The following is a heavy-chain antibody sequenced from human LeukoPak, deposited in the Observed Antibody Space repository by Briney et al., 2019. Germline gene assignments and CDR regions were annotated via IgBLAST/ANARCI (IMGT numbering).Heavy chain of an antibody. Sequence: PGGSLRLSCAASGFTFSSYDMHWVRQAPGKGLEWVAVISYDGSNKYYADSVKGRFTISRDNSKNTLYLLMSSLRTEDTAVYYYARNHGYGGYWGQGTLVTASS. CDR2: ISYDGSNK. CDR1: GFTFSSYD. J-gene: IGHJ4*02. D-gene: IGHD4-23*01. CDR3: ARNHGYGGY. V-gene: IGHV3-30*03.